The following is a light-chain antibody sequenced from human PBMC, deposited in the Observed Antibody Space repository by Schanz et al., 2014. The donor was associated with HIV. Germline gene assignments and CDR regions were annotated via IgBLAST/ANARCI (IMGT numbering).Light chain of an antibody. CDR3: SSYSSESSPYV. J-gene: IGLJ1*01. V-gene: IGLV2-14*02. Sequence: QSALTQPASVSGSPGQSITISCTGTSSDVGTYNLVSWYQQHPGKAPRLMIYEVTKRPSGVSNRFSGSKSGNTASLTISGLQADDEADYYCSSYSSESSPYVFGTGTKLTVL. CDR1: SSDVGTYNL. CDR2: EVT.